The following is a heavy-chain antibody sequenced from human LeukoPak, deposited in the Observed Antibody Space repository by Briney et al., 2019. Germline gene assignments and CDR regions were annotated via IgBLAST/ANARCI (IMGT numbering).Heavy chain of an antibody. CDR2: IFYSGST. V-gene: IGHV4-39*07. Sequence: SETLSLTCTVSGGSISSSTYYWGWIRQPPGKGLEWIGSIFYSGSTYYNPSLKSRITMSVDTSKNQFSLKLSSVTAADTAVYYCAGGLAAAGGRYFDYWGQGTLVTVSS. D-gene: IGHD6-13*01. CDR1: GGSISSSTYY. J-gene: IGHJ4*02. CDR3: AGGLAAAGGRYFDY.